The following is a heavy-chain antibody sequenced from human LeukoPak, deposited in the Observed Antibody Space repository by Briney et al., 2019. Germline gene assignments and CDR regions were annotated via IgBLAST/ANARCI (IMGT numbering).Heavy chain of an antibody. Sequence: GGSLRLSCAASGFTFDDYGMSWVRQAPGKGLEWVSGINWNGSSTGYADSVKGRFTISRDNAKNSLYLQMNSLRAEDMALYYCAKGLFGEPYDAFDIWGQGTMVTVSS. CDR3: AKGLFGEPYDAFDI. V-gene: IGHV3-20*04. D-gene: IGHD3-10*02. J-gene: IGHJ3*02. CDR2: INWNGSST. CDR1: GFTFDDYG.